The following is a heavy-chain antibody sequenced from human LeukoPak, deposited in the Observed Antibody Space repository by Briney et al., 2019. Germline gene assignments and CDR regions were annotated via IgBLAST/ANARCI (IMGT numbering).Heavy chain of an antibody. CDR2: IHSADSNT. CDR1: GYHFNMYW. CDR3: AGARHGDYRWDY. D-gene: IGHD4-17*01. Sequence: GESLKISCKGSGYHFNMYWIGWVRQMPGKGLEWMGIIHSADSNTKYSPSFEGQVTISADKSISTAYLQWSGLKASDTAMYYCAGARHGDYRWDYWGQGTLVTVSS. V-gene: IGHV5-51*01. J-gene: IGHJ4*02.